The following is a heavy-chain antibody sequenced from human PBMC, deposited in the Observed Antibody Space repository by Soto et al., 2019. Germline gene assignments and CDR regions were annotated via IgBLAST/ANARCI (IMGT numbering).Heavy chain of an antibody. Sequence: ASVKVSCKASGYTFTSYAMHWVRQAPGQRLEWMGWINAGNGNTKYSQKFQGRVTITRDTSASTAYMELSSLRSEDTAVYYCARGFITMIVVAPPDYWGQGTLVNV. J-gene: IGHJ4*02. D-gene: IGHD3-22*01. CDR2: INAGNGNT. CDR3: ARGFITMIVVAPPDY. CDR1: GYTFTSYA. V-gene: IGHV1-3*01.